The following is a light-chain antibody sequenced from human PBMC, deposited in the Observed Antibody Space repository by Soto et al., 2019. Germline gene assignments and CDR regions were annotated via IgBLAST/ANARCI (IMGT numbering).Light chain of an antibody. Sequence: QSVLTQPPSVSAAPGQTVTISCSGSSSNIVNNYVSWYQQLPGTAPKLLIYENNKRPSGIPDRFSGSKSGTSATLGITGLQTGDEADYYCGTWDSSLSAVVFGGGTKVTVL. CDR2: ENN. J-gene: IGLJ2*01. V-gene: IGLV1-51*02. CDR1: SSNIVNNY. CDR3: GTWDSSLSAVV.